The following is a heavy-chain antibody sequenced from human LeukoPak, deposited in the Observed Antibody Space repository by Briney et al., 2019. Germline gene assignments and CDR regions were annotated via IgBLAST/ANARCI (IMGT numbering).Heavy chain of an antibody. J-gene: IGHJ6*03. V-gene: IGHV1-69*13. CDR3: ARRDSGYDFRSIAAAGTYYYYYMDV. D-gene: IGHD6-13*01. Sequence: ASVKVSCKASAGTFSSYAISWVRQAPGQGLEWMGGMIPIFGTANYAQKFQGRVTITADESTSTAYMELCSLRSEDTAVYYCARRDSGYDFRSIAAAGTYYYYYMDVWGKGTTVTVSS. CDR2: MIPIFGTA. CDR1: AGTFSSYA.